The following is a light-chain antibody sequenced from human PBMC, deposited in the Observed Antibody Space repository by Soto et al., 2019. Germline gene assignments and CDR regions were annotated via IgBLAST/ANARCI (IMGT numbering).Light chain of an antibody. CDR1: SSDIGGYNY. CDR2: DVT. J-gene: IGLJ3*02. V-gene: IGLV2-14*03. CDR3: SSYKTSGTV. Sequence: QSVLTQPASVSGSPGQSITISCTGTSSDIGGYNYVSWYQQHPGKAPKLMIYDVTNRPSGVSNRFSGSKSGNTASLTISGLQTEYEADYYCSSYKTSGTVFGGGTKVTVL.